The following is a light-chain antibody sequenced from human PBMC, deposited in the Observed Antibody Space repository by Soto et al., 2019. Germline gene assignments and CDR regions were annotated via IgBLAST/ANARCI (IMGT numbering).Light chain of an antibody. V-gene: IGKV1-39*01. CDR2: IAS. CDR3: QQTFSPVWT. Sequence: DTQVNQSPSSLSASVGDRITITCRASENIGNYLNWYQQKPGKAPKLLIYIASSLQTGVPSRFSASESGTDLTPTISSLQPDDFATYYCQQTFSPVWTFGQGTKVEIK. J-gene: IGKJ1*01. CDR1: ENIGNY.